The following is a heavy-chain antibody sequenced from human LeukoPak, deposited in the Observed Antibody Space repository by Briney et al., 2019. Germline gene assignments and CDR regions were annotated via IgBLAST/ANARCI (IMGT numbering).Heavy chain of an antibody. V-gene: IGHV3-30*03. D-gene: IGHD2/OR15-2a*01. CDR3: ARNKQITAFFGMDV. CDR2: IAYGGSNE. Sequence: GGSLRLSCAASGFTFSDYAMHWVRQAPGKGLEWVAVIAYGGSNEYHADSVKGRFTISRDNSKNTLYLQMNSLRPEDTGVYYCARNKQITAFFGMDVWGQGTTVTVSS. J-gene: IGHJ6*02. CDR1: GFTFSDYA.